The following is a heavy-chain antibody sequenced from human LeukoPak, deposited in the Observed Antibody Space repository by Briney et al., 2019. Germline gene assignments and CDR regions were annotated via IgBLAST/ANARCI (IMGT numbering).Heavy chain of an antibody. CDR1: GYTFTSYD. Sequence: GASVKVSCKASGYTFTSYDINWVRQAPGQGLEWMGWISAYNGNTNYAQKLQGRVTMTTDTSTSTAYMELRSLRSDDTAVYYCAREVVVVPAALWGQGTLVTVSS. CDR3: AREVVVVPAAL. V-gene: IGHV1-18*01. J-gene: IGHJ4*02. D-gene: IGHD2-2*01. CDR2: ISAYNGNT.